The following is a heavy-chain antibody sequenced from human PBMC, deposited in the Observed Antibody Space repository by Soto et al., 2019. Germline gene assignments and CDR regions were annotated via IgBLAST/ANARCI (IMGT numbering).Heavy chain of an antibody. D-gene: IGHD3-3*01. CDR3: AYLVGFWSGYRRSLDP. CDR2: INHSGST. V-gene: IGHV4-34*01. J-gene: IGHJ5*02. Sequence: SETLSLTCAVYGGSFSGYYWSWIRQPPGKGLEWIGEINHSGSTNYNPSLKSRVTISVDTSKNQFSLKLSSVTAADTAVYYCAYLVGFWSGYRRSLDPWGQGTLVTVSS. CDR1: GGSFSGYY.